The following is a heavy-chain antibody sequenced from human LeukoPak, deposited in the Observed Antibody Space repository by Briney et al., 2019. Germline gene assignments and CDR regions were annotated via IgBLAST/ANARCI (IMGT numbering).Heavy chain of an antibody. V-gene: IGHV3-53*01. J-gene: IGHJ4*02. D-gene: IGHD3-10*01. CDR2: IYRGGST. CDR1: GFTVSSNY. Sequence: GGSLRLSCEASGFTVSSNYISWVRPAPGKGLEWVSVIYRGGSTYYADPVKGRFTISRDNAKNTLDLQMNSLRAEDMAVYYCARDLPGESWGQGTLVTVSS. CDR3: ARDLPGES.